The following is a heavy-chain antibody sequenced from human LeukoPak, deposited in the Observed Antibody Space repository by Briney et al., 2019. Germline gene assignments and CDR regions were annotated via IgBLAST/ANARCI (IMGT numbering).Heavy chain of an antibody. V-gene: IGHV3-66*01. Sequence: GGSLRLSCAASGFTVSNNYMNWVRQAPGKGLEWVSVIYSGGRIYYADSVKGRFTISRDNSKNALYLQMNSLRAEDTAVYYCGGYSPYLDYWGQGTLVTVSS. J-gene: IGHJ4*02. CDR2: IYSGGRI. CDR1: GFTVSNNY. D-gene: IGHD3-22*01. CDR3: GGYSPYLDY.